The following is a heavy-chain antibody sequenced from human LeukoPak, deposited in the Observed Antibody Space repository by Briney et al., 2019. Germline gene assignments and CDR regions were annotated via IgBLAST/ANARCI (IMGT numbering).Heavy chain of an antibody. J-gene: IGHJ4*02. CDR2: ISSSSSYI. D-gene: IGHD5-12*01. CDR1: GFTFSSYS. V-gene: IGHV3-21*01. Sequence: GGSLRLSCAASGFTFSSYSMNWVRQAPGKGLEWVSSISSSSSYIYYADSVKGQFTISRDNAKNSLNLQMNSLRAEDTAVHYCARDFSGYDYEFDYWGQGTLVTVSS. CDR3: ARDFSGYDYEFDY.